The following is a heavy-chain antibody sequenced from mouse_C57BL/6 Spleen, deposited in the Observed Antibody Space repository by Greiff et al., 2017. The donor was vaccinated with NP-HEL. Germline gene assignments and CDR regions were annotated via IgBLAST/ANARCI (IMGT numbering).Heavy chain of an antibody. V-gene: IGHV14-4*01. J-gene: IGHJ2*01. CDR3: TKFYYYGSSSFDY. Sequence: EVQLQQSGAELVRPGASVKLSCTASGFNIKDDYMHWVKQRPEQGLEWIGWIDPENGDTEYASKFQGKATITADTSSNTAYLQLSSLTSEDTAVYYCTKFYYYGSSSFDYWGQGTTLTVSS. CDR1: GFNIKDDY. CDR2: IDPENGDT. D-gene: IGHD1-1*01.